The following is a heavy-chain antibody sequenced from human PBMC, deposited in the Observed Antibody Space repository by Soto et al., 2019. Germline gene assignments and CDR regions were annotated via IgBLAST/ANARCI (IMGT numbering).Heavy chain of an antibody. CDR2: INSDGSNI. Sequence: GGSLRLSCAASGFTFSSSTMSWVRQAPGKGLVWVSRINSDGSNIIYADSVKGRFTISRDNAKNTVYLQMSSLRVEDTAVYYCAKDWYFTIDFWGQGIPVTVSS. J-gene: IGHJ4*02. CDR3: AKDWYFTIDF. V-gene: IGHV3-74*01. CDR1: GFTFSSST. D-gene: IGHD3-9*01.